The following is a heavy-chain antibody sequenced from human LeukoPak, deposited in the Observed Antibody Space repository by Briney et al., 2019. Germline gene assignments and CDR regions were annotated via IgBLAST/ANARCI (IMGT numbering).Heavy chain of an antibody. CDR3: ARDWLRHYYYGMDV. V-gene: IGHV3-48*03. D-gene: IGHD6-19*01. Sequence: PGGSLRLSCAASGFTFSSSAMNWVRQAPGKGLEWVSYISTSGSTRYYADSVLGRFAISRDNAKNSVYLQMNSLRAEDTAVYYCARDWLRHYYYGMDVWGQGTTVTVSS. CDR1: GFTFSSSA. CDR2: ISTSGSTR. J-gene: IGHJ6*02.